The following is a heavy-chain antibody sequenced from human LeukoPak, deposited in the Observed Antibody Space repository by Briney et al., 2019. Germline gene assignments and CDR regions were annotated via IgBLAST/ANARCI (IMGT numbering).Heavy chain of an antibody. CDR3: ARQIIVGALYYFDY. Sequence: SETLSLTCAVYGGSFSSYYWSWIRQPPGKGLEWIGEINHSGRTNDNPSLKSRVTISIDTSMNQFSLKLSSVTAADTAVYYCARQIIVGALYYFDYWGQGTLVTVSS. CDR2: INHSGRT. J-gene: IGHJ4*02. CDR1: GGSFSSYY. V-gene: IGHV4-34*01. D-gene: IGHD1-26*01.